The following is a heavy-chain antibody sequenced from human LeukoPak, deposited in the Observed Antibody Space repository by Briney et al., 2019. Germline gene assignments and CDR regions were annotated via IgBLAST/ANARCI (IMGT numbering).Heavy chain of an antibody. V-gene: IGHV4-34*01. CDR3: ARYNTNWSGFCFDP. Sequence: PSETLSLTCGVNGVSFSDYYWSWIRQPPGKGLEWIGEINHSGSTNYNPSLKSRVIISIDTSKNQFSLKLSSVTAADTAIYYCARYNTNWSGFCFDPWGQGTLVTVSS. D-gene: IGHD1-1*01. J-gene: IGHJ5*02. CDR2: INHSGST. CDR1: GVSFSDYY.